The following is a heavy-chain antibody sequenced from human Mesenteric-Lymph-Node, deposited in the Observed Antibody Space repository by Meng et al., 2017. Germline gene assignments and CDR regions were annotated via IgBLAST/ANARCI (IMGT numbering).Heavy chain of an antibody. CDR3: ASSDYYRSDY. CDR2: IYHSGST. D-gene: IGHD3-22*01. Sequence: QVQLQGSGPGLVKPSETLSLTCAVSGGSISSINWWTWVRQPPGKGLEWIGEIYHSGSTNYSPSLKSRVTISLDKSKNQLSLKLNSVTAADTAVYYCASSDYYRSDYWGQGTLVTVSS. V-gene: IGHV4-4*02. CDR1: GGSISSINW. J-gene: IGHJ4*02.